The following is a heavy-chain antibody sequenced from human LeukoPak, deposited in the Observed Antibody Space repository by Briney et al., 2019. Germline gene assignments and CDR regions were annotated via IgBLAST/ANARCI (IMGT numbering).Heavy chain of an antibody. J-gene: IGHJ4*02. D-gene: IGHD3-22*01. V-gene: IGHV1-2*04. CDR2: INPNSGGT. CDR1: GYIFTGYY. CDR3: ARETPAPAYYYDSSGSLYDY. Sequence: ASVKVSCKASGYIFTGYYMHWVRQAPGQGLEWMGWINPNSGGTNYAQKFQGWVTMTRDTSISTAYMELRSLRSDDTAVYYCARETPAPAYYYDSSGSLYDYWGQGTLVTVSS.